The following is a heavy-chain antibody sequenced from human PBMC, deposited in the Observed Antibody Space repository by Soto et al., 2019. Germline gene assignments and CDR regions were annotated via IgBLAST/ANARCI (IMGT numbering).Heavy chain of an antibody. CDR1: GFTFSSYG. CDR2: ISYDGSNK. CDR3: AKDLPGTYCSGGSCYSDY. D-gene: IGHD2-15*01. V-gene: IGHV3-30*18. Sequence: QVQLVESGGGVVQPGRSLRLSCAASGFTFSSYGMHWVRQAPGKGLEWVAVISYDGSNKYYADSVKGRFTISRDNSKNTRYHQMNSLRAEDTAVYYCAKDLPGTYCSGGSCYSDYWGQGTLVTVSS. J-gene: IGHJ4*02.